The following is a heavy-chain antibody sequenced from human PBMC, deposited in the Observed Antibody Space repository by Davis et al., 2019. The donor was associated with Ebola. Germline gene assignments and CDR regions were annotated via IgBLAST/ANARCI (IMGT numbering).Heavy chain of an antibody. CDR1: GYTFTSYG. Sequence: ASVKVSCKASGYTFTSYGISWVRQAPGQGLEWMGWISAYNGNTNYAQKLQGRVTMTTDTSTSTAYMELRSLRSDDTAVYYCARGVRVVYALTDNYYYMDVWGKGTTVTVSS. CDR2: ISAYNGNT. J-gene: IGHJ6*03. D-gene: IGHD2-8*01. CDR3: ARGVRVVYALTDNYYYMDV. V-gene: IGHV1-18*01.